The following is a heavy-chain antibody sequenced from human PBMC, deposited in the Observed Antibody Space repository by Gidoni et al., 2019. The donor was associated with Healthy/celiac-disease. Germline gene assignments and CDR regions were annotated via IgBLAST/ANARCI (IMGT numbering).Heavy chain of an antibody. V-gene: IGHV3-30*18. D-gene: IGHD3-10*01. CDR2: ISYDGSNK. CDR3: AKDLSGLWFGELHHNFDY. Sequence: QVQLVESGGGVVQPGRSLRLSCAASGFTFSSYGMHWVRQAPGKGLEWVAVISYDGSNKYYADSVKGRFTISRDNSKNTLYLQMNSLRAEDTAVYYCAKDLSGLWFGELHHNFDYWGQGTLVTVSS. CDR1: GFTFSSYG. J-gene: IGHJ4*02.